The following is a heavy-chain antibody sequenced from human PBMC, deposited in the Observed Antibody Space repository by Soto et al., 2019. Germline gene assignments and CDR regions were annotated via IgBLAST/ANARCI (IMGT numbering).Heavy chain of an antibody. J-gene: IGHJ1*01. CDR2: IFHTVTT. Sequence: PSETLSLTCTVSGDSFISIYHWAWIRQPPGRSLEWIASIFHTVTTYYTPSLKARVTISVDTSKNQFSLRLSSVTAADSAVYYCARTDNVGYYQHFGQGNLVTVSS. CDR3: ARTDNVGYYQH. V-gene: IGHV4-38-2*02. D-gene: IGHD3-3*01. CDR1: GDSFISIYH.